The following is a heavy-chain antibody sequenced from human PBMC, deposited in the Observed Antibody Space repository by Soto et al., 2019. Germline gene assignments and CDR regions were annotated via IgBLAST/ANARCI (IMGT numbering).Heavy chain of an antibody. CDR2: VYIGGET. CDR3: ARGRQAVGLEY. D-gene: IGHD1-26*01. V-gene: IGHV4-4*07. J-gene: IGHJ4*02. CDR1: GDAISSDY. Sequence: KPSETLSLTCTVSGDAISSDYWSWIRQPAGKGLEWIGRVYIGGETNYNPSLKSRLTMSLDTSKNQFSLKLTSVTAADTAVYHCARGRQAVGLEYWGLGTLVTVYS.